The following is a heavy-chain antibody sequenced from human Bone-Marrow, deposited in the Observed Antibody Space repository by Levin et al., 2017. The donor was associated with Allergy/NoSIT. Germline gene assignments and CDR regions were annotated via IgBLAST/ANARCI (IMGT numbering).Heavy chain of an antibody. CDR2: ISHDGSSK. V-gene: IGHV3-30-3*01. D-gene: IGHD4-17*01. CDR3: ARDDYGDYGERYFFDY. CDR1: GFTFRSHA. J-gene: IGHJ4*02. Sequence: GGSLRLSCAASGFTFRSHAMHWVRQAPGKGLEWVAAISHDGSSKYYTDSVKARFTTSRDNSKDTLYLQMNSLKTEDTAVYFCARDDYGDYGERYFFDYWGQGTLVTVSS.